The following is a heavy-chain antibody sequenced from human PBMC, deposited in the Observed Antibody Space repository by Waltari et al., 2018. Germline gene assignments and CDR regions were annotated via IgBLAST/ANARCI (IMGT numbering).Heavy chain of an antibody. Sequence: VQLVESGGGLVKPGGSLRLSCAASGFTFSSYSMNWVRQAPGKGLEWVSSISSSSYIYYADSVKGRFTISRDNAKNSLYLQMNSLRAEDTAVYYCARDPPRITMIVVVDPPGGYWGQGTLVTVSS. CDR2: ISSSSYI. CDR3: ARDPPRITMIVVVDPPGGY. D-gene: IGHD3-22*01. V-gene: IGHV3-21*01. CDR1: GFTFSSYS. J-gene: IGHJ4*02.